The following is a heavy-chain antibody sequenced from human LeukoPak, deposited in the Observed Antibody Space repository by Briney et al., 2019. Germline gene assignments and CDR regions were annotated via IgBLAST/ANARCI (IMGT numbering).Heavy chain of an antibody. CDR3: ARGVVVVGANLNWFDP. V-gene: IGHV3-74*01. CDR2: INTDGSST. J-gene: IGHJ5*02. D-gene: IGHD2-15*01. Sequence: GGSLRLSCAASGFTFSSYWMHWVRQAPGKGLVWVSRINTDGSSTSYADSVKGRFTISRDNAKNTLYLQMNSLRAEDTAVYYCARGVVVVGANLNWFDPWGQGTLVTVSA. CDR1: GFTFSSYW.